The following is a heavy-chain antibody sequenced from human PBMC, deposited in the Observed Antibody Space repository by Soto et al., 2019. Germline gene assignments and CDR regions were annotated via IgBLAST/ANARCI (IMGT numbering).Heavy chain of an antibody. CDR3: ARDRGDGYNYYYGMDV. V-gene: IGHV3-66*01. CDR1: GFTVSSNY. D-gene: IGHD5-12*01. CDR2: IYSGGST. J-gene: IGHJ6*02. Sequence: EVQLVESGGGLVQPGGSLRLSCAASGFTVSSNYMSWVRQAPGQGLEWVSGIYSGGSTYYADSVKGRFTISRDNSKNTLYLQMNSLRAEDTAVYYCARDRGDGYNYYYGMDVWGQGTTVTVSS.